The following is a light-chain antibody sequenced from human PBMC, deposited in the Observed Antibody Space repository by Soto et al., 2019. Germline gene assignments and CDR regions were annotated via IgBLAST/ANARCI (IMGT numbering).Light chain of an antibody. Sequence: VLTQPASVSGSPGQSITISCAGTSSDVGSYNYVSWYQQHPGKAPKLMIYEVSNRPSGVSSRFSGSKSGNTASLTISGLQAEDEADYYCSSYTSSSTLFGTGTKVTVL. J-gene: IGLJ1*01. CDR3: SSYTSSSTL. V-gene: IGLV2-14*01. CDR2: EVS. CDR1: SSDVGSYNY.